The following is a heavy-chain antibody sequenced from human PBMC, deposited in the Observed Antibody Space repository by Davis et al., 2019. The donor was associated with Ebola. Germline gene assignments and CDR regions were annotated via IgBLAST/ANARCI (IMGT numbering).Heavy chain of an antibody. V-gene: IGHV3-21*01. CDR3: ARDRCSSTSCPLVYYYYYGMDV. CDR2: ISSSSSYI. J-gene: IGHJ6*02. CDR1: GFTFSSYS. Sequence: GESLKIPCAASGFTFSSYSMNWVRQAPGKGLEWVSSISSSSSYIYYADSVKGRFTISRDNAKNSLYLQMNSLRAEDTAVYYCARDRCSSTSCPLVYYYYYGMDVWGHGTTVTVSS. D-gene: IGHD2-2*01.